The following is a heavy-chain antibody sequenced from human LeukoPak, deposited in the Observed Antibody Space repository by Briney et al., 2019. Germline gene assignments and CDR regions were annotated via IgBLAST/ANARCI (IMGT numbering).Heavy chain of an antibody. J-gene: IGHJ6*04. V-gene: IGHV1-69*13. D-gene: IGHD6-13*01. CDR1: GGTFSSYA. CDR3: ASDIAAAGANGYYYYGMDV. CDR2: IVPIFGTA. Sequence: ASVKVSCKASGGTFSSYAISWVRQAPGQGLEWMGGIVPIFGTANYAQKFQGRVTITADESTSTAYMELSSLRSEDTAVYYCASDIAAAGANGYYYYGMDVWGKGTTVTVSS.